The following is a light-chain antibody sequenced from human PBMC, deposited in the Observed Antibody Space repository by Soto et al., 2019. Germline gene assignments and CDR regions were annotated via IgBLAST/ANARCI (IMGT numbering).Light chain of an antibody. V-gene: IGKV1-9*01. J-gene: IGKJ5*01. Sequence: IQLTQSPSSLSASVGDRVTISCRASQDISTHLVWFAQKPGRAPQLLIYAASTLHSGVPSRFSGSGSGTDFTLTISSLQPEDFATYYCQHLNTYPITFGPGTRLDIK. CDR2: AAS. CDR1: QDISTH. CDR3: QHLNTYPIT.